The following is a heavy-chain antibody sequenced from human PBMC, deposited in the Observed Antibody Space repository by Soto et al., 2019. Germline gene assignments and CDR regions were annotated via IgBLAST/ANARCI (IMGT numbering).Heavy chain of an antibody. CDR1: GFSLTTRGVG. J-gene: IGHJ4*02. CDR2: IYWDDDE. Sequence: QITLKESGPTLVKPTQTLTLTCTFSGFSLTTRGVGVGWIRQPPGKALEWLALIYWDDDEGYSPSLKSRLTSTKDTSTTQVVLTMTNMDPVETATYYCAHRPRGYSYHFDYWGQGTRVTVSS. D-gene: IGHD5-18*01. CDR3: AHRPRGYSYHFDY. V-gene: IGHV2-5*02.